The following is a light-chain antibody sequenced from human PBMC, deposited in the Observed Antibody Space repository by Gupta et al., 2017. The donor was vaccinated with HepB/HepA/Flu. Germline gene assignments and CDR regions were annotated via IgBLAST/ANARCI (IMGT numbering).Light chain of an antibody. CDR3: RQALQTPIT. J-gene: IGKJ5*01. V-gene: IGKV2-28*01. CDR1: QSLLHSNGYKY. CDR2: LGS. Sequence: DIVMTQSPLSLPVTPGEPASISCRSSQSLLHSNGYKYLDWYLQKPGQSPQLLIYLGSNRASGVPDRFSGSGSGTGFTLEISRVEAEDVGVYYCRQALQTPITFGQGTQLEIK.